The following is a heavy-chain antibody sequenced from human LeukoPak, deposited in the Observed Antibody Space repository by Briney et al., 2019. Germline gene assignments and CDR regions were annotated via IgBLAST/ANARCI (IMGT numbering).Heavy chain of an antibody. V-gene: IGHV3-30*02. CDR2: IRFDGSTK. J-gene: IGHJ4*02. Sequence: GGSLRLSCVASGLTFRSSSMHWVRQAPGKGLEWLAFIRFDGSTKYYADSVKGRFTVSRDNSKSTLYLQMNSLGAEDTAVYYCAQPDFWGQGTLVTVSS. CDR3: AQPDF. CDR1: GLTFRSSS.